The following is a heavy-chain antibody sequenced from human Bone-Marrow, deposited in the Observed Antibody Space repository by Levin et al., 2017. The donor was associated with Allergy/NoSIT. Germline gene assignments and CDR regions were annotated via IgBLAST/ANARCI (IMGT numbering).Heavy chain of an antibody. J-gene: IGHJ3*02. Sequence: SGPTLVKPTQTLTLTCTFSGFSLSTSGMCVSWIRQPPGKALEWLARIDWDDDKYYSTSLKTRLTISKDTSQNQVVLTMTNMDPVDTATYYCARTAQDLRLAAVEIWGQGTMVTVSS. CDR3: ARTAQDLRLAAVEI. CDR2: IDWDDDK. CDR1: GFSLSTSGMC. D-gene: IGHD5-12*01. V-gene: IGHV2-70*11.